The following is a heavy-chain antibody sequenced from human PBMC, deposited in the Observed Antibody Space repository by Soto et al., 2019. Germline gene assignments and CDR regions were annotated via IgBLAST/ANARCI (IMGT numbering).Heavy chain of an antibody. CDR1: GFIFNRYS. J-gene: IGHJ4*02. CDR3: ARDASKGGYD. CDR2: ISHDGTKE. Sequence: QVQLVESGGGVVQPGGSLRLSCAASGFIFNRYSLHWVRQAPGKGLEWVAVISHDGTKEFYADSVKGRFTISRDDSKSALELQMNSLKPEDTASYHCARDASKGGYDWGQGTLVTVSS. V-gene: IGHV3-30-3*01. D-gene: IGHD5-12*01.